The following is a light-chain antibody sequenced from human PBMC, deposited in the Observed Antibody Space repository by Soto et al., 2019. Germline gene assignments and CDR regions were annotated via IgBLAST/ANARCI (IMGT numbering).Light chain of an antibody. Sequence: DIVMTQTPLSSPVTLGQPASISCRSSQSLLHSAGNTSLNWLHQRPGQPPRLLIYTSSHRYSGGPATISSSWGGTDFSLKISRVEADDVGTYYCMQEKDCPPCTFGQGTKLEI. CDR2: TSS. J-gene: IGKJ2*02. V-gene: IGKV2-24*01. CDR1: QSLLHSAGNTS. CDR3: MQEKDCPPCT.